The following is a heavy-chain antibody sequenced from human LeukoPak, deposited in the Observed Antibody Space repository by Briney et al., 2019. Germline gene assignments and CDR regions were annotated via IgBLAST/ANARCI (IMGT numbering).Heavy chain of an antibody. V-gene: IGHV3-21*01. J-gene: IGHJ4*02. Sequence: PGGSLRLSCAASGFTFSNYNMNWVRQAPGKGLEWVSSISSSTSYKNYADSVKGRFTISRDNAKNSNSLYLQMNSLRAEDTAVYYCARDKSVAGYYFDYWGRGTLVTVSS. CDR3: ARDKSVAGYYFDY. CDR2: ISSSTSYK. D-gene: IGHD6-19*01. CDR1: GFTFSNYN.